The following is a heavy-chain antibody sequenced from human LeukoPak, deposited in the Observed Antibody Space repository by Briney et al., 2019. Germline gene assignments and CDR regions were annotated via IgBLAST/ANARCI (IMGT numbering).Heavy chain of an antibody. CDR2: MNPNSGNT. Sequence: GASVTVSCKASGYTFTSYDINWVRQATGQGLEWMGWMNPNSGNTGYAQKFQGRVTITRNTSIDTAYMELTSLRYEDTAVYYCARGTRIAVAGTSQRKKFDDWGQGTLVTVSS. CDR1: GYTFTSYD. J-gene: IGHJ4*02. V-gene: IGHV1-8*01. CDR3: ARGTRIAVAGTSQRKKFDD. D-gene: IGHD6-19*01.